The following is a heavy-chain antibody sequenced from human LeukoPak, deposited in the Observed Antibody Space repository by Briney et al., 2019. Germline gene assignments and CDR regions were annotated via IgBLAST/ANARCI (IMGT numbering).Heavy chain of an antibody. J-gene: IGHJ4*02. V-gene: IGHV4-59*01. D-gene: IGHD2-15*01. Sequence: SETLSLTCTVSGGSISSYYWSWIRQPPGKGLEWIGYIYYSGSTNYNPSLTSRGTISVDTSKNQFSLKLSSVTAADTAVYYCARGGVVGAIDYWGQGTLVTVSS. CDR1: GGSISSYY. CDR2: IYYSGST. CDR3: ARGGVVGAIDY.